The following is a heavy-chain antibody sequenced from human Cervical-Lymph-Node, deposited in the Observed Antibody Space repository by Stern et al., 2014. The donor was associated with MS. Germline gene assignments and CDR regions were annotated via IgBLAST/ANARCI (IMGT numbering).Heavy chain of an antibody. D-gene: IGHD1-1*01. CDR1: GASVGGGDWY. J-gene: IGHJ3*02. V-gene: IGHV4-30-4*01. CDR3: AGAIGKYELLESFDM. Sequence: QVQLQESGPGLVKPSQTLFLACAVSGASVGGGDWYWSWIRQPPGKGLEWLGHIYYSGTTYYKPSLKSRLIISLDTSKNQFSLNLTSVTAADTAVYYCAGAIGKYELLESFDMWGQGTMVTVSS. CDR2: IYYSGTT.